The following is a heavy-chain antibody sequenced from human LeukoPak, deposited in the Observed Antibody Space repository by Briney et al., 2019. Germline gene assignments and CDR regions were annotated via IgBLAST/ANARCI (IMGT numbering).Heavy chain of an antibody. V-gene: IGHV3-33*06. CDR2: VWYDGDHK. D-gene: IGHD6-13*01. J-gene: IGHJ4*02. CDR3: VKGPIAATDYYFDY. Sequence: GRSPRLSCEASGFTFRTYGMRWVRQAPGKGLEWVALVWYDGDHKYYADSVKGRFTISRDNSKNTLSLQMSSLRVEDTAVYYCVKGPIAATDYYFDYWGRGTLVTVSS. CDR1: GFTFRTYG.